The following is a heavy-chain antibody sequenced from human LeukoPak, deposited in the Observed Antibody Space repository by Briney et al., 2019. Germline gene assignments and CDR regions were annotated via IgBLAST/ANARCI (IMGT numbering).Heavy chain of an antibody. Sequence: SETLSLTCTASGGSISSYYWSWIRQPPGKGLEWIGYIYYSGSTSYNPSLKSRVTISVDTSKSQFSLKLSSVTAADTAVYYCARDPGYSSGWYGFDYWGQGTLVTVSS. D-gene: IGHD6-19*01. CDR3: ARDPGYSSGWYGFDY. CDR1: GGSISSYY. J-gene: IGHJ4*02. V-gene: IGHV4-59*12. CDR2: IYYSGST.